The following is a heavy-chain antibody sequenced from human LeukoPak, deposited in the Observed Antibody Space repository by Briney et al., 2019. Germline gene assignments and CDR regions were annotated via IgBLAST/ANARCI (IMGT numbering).Heavy chain of an antibody. CDR2: ICTDGTTI. D-gene: IGHD2-2*01. Sequence: GGSLRLSCTATGFTFSTYCMHWVRQPPGKGLVWVSQICTDGTTIKYADSVKGRFTISRDNAKNTLYLQMNSLRVEDTAVYYCVRGVPVTPGIDYWGQGTLVTVSS. V-gene: IGHV3-74*01. CDR1: GFTFSTYC. J-gene: IGHJ4*02. CDR3: VRGVPVTPGIDY.